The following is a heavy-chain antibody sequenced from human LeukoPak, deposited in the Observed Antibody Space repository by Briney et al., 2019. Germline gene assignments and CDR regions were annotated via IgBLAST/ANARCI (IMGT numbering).Heavy chain of an antibody. CDR3: ARGIVGATKGIYYFDY. CDR2: ISSSSSTI. Sequence: GGSLRLSCAASGFTFSSYSMNWVRQAPGKGLEWVSYISSSSSTIYYADSVKGRFTISRDNAKNSLYLQMNSLRAEDTAVYYCARGIVGATKGIYYFDYWGQGTLVTVSS. D-gene: IGHD1-26*01. CDR1: GFTFSSYS. J-gene: IGHJ4*02. V-gene: IGHV3-48*04.